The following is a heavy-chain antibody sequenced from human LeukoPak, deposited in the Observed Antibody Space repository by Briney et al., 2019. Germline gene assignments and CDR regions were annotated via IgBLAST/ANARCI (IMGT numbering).Heavy chain of an antibody. CDR1: GFTFSSYS. CDR2: IYSGGST. Sequence: GGSLRLSCAASGFTFSSYSMDWVRQAPGKGLEWVSVIYSGGSTYYADSVKGRFTISRDNSKNTLYLQMNSLRAEDTAVYYCAGSRGWYSLLDYWGQGTLVTVSS. D-gene: IGHD6-19*01. V-gene: IGHV3-66*01. CDR3: AGSRGWYSLLDY. J-gene: IGHJ4*02.